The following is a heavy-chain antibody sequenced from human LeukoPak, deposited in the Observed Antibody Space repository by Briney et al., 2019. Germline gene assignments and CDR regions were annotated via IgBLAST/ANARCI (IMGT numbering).Heavy chain of an antibody. D-gene: IGHD1-26*01. CDR2: IWYDGSNK. Sequence: PGGSLRLSCAASGFTFGSYGMHWVRQAPGKGLEWVAVIWYDGSNKYYADSVKGRFTISRDNSKNTLYLQMNSLRAEDTAVYYCARDQGGSYYYWYYWGQGTLVTVSS. J-gene: IGHJ4*02. CDR1: GFTFGSYG. CDR3: ARDQGGSYYYWYY. V-gene: IGHV3-33*01.